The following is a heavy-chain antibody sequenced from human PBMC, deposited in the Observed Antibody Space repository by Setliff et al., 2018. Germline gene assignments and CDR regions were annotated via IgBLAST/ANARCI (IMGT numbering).Heavy chain of an antibody. CDR2: IYYSGST. J-gene: IGHJ6*02. CDR1: GGSISSYY. Sequence: PSETLSLTCTVSGGSISSYYWSWIRQPPGKGLEWIGYIYYSGSTNYNPSLKSRVTISVDTSKNQFSLKLSSVTAADTAVYYCARDRPIAAAGTFTRYYYYGMDVWGQGTTVTVSS. D-gene: IGHD6-13*01. CDR3: ARDRPIAAAGTFTRYYYYGMDV. V-gene: IGHV4-59*01.